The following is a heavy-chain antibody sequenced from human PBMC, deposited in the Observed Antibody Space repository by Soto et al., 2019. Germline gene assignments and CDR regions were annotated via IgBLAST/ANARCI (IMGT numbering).Heavy chain of an antibody. CDR2: IYTSGST. J-gene: IGHJ4*02. Sequence: SETLSLTCSGSGGSLSGDYWSWIRQPAGKGLEWMGRIYTSGSTYYNPSLKSRGTMSVDTCKNQFSLTLSSVTAADTAVYYCARGVRPPQRIAAAGFDYWGQGTLVSV. V-gene: IGHV4-4*07. D-gene: IGHD6-13*01. CDR1: GGSLSGDY. CDR3: ARGVRPPQRIAAAGFDY.